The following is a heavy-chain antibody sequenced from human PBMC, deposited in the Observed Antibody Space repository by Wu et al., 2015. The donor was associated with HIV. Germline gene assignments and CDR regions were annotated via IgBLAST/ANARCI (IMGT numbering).Heavy chain of an antibody. CDR1: GYTFTDYY. D-gene: IGHD4-17*01. CDR2: INPATGGT. CDR3: ARDATPVTTEFDY. J-gene: IGHJ4*02. Sequence: QVQLVQSGAELKKPGASVKVSCKVSGYTFTDYYMHWVRQAPGQGLEWMGWINPATGGTIYAEKFEGRVTMTRDTSISTSFMELNSLRSDDTAMYYCARDATPVTTEFDYWGQGTLVTVSS. V-gene: IGHV1-2*02.